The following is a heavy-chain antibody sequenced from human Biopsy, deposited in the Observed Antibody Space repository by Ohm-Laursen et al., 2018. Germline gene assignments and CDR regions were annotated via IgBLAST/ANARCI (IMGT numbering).Heavy chain of an antibody. J-gene: IGHJ4*02. CDR3: ARGSSYGYDFDY. V-gene: IGHV4-34*01. CDR2: ITQSGST. Sequence: SDTLSLTCAVYGGSFNGYFWSWIRQPPGKGLEWIGDITQSGSTNYSPSLKSRVTISVDTSKNQFSLKLSSVTAAGTAVYFCARGSSYGYDFDYWGQGTLVTVSS. CDR1: GGSFNGYF. D-gene: IGHD5-18*01.